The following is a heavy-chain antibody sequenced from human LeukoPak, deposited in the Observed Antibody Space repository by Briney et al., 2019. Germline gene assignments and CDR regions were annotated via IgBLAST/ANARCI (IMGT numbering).Heavy chain of an antibody. Sequence: GGSLRLSCAASGFTFSSYEMNWVRQAPGKGLEWVSYISSSGSTIYYADSVKGQFTISRDNAKNTLYLQMNSLRAEDTAVYYCARSGAGDSSGYYFLFDYWAREPWSPSPQ. D-gene: IGHD3-22*01. V-gene: IGHV3-48*03. CDR3: ARSGAGDSSGYYFLFDY. J-gene: IGHJ4*02. CDR1: GFTFSSYE. CDR2: ISSSGSTI.